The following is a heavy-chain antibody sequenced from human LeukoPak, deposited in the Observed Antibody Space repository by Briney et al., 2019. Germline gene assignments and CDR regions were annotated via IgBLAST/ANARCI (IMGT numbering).Heavy chain of an antibody. CDR1: GYTFTGYY. V-gene: IGHV1-2*02. Sequence: ASVKVSCKASGYTFTGYYMHWVRQAPGQGLEWMGWINPNSGGTNYAQKFQGRVTMTRDTSISTAYMELSRLRSDDTAVYYCVRDYYGSGSYYAPFDHWGQGTLVTVSS. D-gene: IGHD3-10*01. CDR3: VRDYYGSGSYYAPFDH. J-gene: IGHJ4*02. CDR2: INPNSGGT.